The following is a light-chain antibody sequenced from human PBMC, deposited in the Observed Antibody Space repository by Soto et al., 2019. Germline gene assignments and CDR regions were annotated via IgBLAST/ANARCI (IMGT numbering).Light chain of an antibody. V-gene: IGKV3-15*01. CDR2: GAS. J-gene: IGKJ2*01. CDR3: QQYNNGYT. CDR1: QSVSTK. Sequence: EIVMTQSPATLSVPPGERATLSCRASQSVSTKLAWYQKKPGQPSRLLIYGASTRATGIPARFSGSGSGTEFTLTISSLQSEDFAVYFCQQYNNGYTFGQGTKLEIK.